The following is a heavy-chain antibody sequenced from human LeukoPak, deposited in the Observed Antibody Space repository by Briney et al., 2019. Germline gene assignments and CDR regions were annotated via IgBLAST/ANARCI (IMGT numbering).Heavy chain of an antibody. D-gene: IGHD2-15*01. CDR2: IGGDGGGT. Sequence: GGSLALSCAASGFIFSGYAMTWVRQAPGKGLEWVSIIGGDGGGTNYADSVRGRFTISRDNSKNTLYLQMNSLRAEDTAVYFCAKVRGYCNGGSCYWADPWGQGTLVTVSS. V-gene: IGHV3-23*01. CDR3: AKVRGYCNGGSCYWADP. J-gene: IGHJ5*02. CDR1: GFIFSGYA.